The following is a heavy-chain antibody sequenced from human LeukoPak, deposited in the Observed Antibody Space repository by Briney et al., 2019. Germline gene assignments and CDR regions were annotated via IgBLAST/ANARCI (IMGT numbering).Heavy chain of an antibody. D-gene: IGHD2-2*01. CDR1: GYTLTSYS. CDR2: ISDGGETI. Sequence: PGGSLRLSCAASGYTLTSYSMNWVRQAPGKGLEWVSYISDGGETIYYADSVKGRFTISRDNAKNSLYPQMNSLRAEDTAVYYCARDCGTTSCYDFPDFDYWGQGTLVTVSS. J-gene: IGHJ4*02. CDR3: ARDCGTTSCYDFPDFDY. V-gene: IGHV3-48*01.